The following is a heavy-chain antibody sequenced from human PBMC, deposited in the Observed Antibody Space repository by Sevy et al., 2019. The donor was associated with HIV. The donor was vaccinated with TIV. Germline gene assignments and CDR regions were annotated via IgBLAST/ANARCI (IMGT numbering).Heavy chain of an antibody. D-gene: IGHD3-3*01. Sequence: ASVKVSCKVSGYTLTELSMHWVRQARGKGLEWMGGFDPEDGETIYAQKFQGRVTMTEDTSTDTAYMELSSLRSEDTAVYYCATDRSLRETYDFNGMDVWGQGTTVTVSS. J-gene: IGHJ6*02. V-gene: IGHV1-24*01. CDR2: FDPEDGET. CDR1: GYTLTELS. CDR3: ATDRSLRETYDFNGMDV.